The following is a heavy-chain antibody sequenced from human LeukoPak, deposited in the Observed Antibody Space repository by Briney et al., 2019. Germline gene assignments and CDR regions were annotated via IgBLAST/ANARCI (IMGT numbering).Heavy chain of an antibody. D-gene: IGHD3-10*01. J-gene: IGHJ4*02. CDR1: GGSISSYY. Sequence: PSETLSLTCTVSGGSISSYYWSWIRQPPGKGLEWIGYIYYSGSTNYNPSLKSRVTISVDTSKNQFSLKLSSVTAADTAVYYCARRLPGPYGSGSYSSGFDYWGQGTLVTVSS. CDR2: IYYSGST. CDR3: ARRLPGPYGSGSYSSGFDY. V-gene: IGHV4-59*08.